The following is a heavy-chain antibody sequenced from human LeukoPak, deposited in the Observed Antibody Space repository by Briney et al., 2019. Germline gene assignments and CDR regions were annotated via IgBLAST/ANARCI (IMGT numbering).Heavy chain of an antibody. V-gene: IGHV1-18*01. D-gene: IGHD3-22*01. Sequence: ASVKVSCNASGYTFTSYGISWVRQAPGQGLEWMGWISAYNGNTNYAQKLQGRVTMTTDTSTSTAYMELRSLRSDDTAVYYCARWDDSRPWFDPWGQGTLVTVSS. CDR1: GYTFTSYG. CDR2: ISAYNGNT. CDR3: ARWDDSRPWFDP. J-gene: IGHJ5*02.